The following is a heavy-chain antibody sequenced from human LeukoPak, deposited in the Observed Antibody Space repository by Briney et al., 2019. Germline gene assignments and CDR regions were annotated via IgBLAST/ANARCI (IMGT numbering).Heavy chain of an antibody. CDR3: AREGQQLKHFDY. CDR1: GNTFIGYW. V-gene: IGHV1-46*01. J-gene: IGHJ4*02. Sequence: ASVKVSCKASGNTFIGYWIHWLRQPPGQGLEWMGAINPRGDATIGAQKFQGRVTTTRDTSTSTVYIELSSLRSEDTAVYYCAREGQQLKHFDYWGQGTLVTVSS. CDR2: INPRGDAT. D-gene: IGHD1-1*01.